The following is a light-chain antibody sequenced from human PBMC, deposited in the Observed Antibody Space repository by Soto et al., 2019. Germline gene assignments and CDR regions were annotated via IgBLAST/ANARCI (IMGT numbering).Light chain of an antibody. CDR3: SSYTTTSTLL. CDR1: SSDVGGYNY. V-gene: IGLV2-14*01. Sequence: QSALTQPPSASGSPGQSVAISCTGTSSDVGGYNYVSWYQQHPGKAPKLIIYEVRNRPSGVSYRFTGSRSGNTASLTISALQADDESTFYCSSYTTTSTLLFGGGTKLTVL. CDR2: EVR. J-gene: IGLJ3*02.